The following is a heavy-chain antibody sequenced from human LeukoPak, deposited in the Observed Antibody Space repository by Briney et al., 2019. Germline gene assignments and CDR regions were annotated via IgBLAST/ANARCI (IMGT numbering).Heavy chain of an antibody. CDR2: IIPIFGTA. J-gene: IGHJ6*03. V-gene: IGHV1-69*01. Sequence: SVKVSCKASGGTFSSYAISWVRQAPGQGLEWMGGIIPIFGTANYAQKFQGRVTITADESTSTAYMELSSLRSEDTAVYYCARDAYSSSWYSNYYYYYYMDVWGKGTTVTISS. CDR3: ARDAYSSSWYSNYYYYYYMDV. D-gene: IGHD6-13*01. CDR1: GGTFSSYA.